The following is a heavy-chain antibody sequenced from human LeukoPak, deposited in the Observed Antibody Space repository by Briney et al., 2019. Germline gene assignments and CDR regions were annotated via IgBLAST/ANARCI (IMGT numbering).Heavy chain of an antibody. CDR3: ARERIMYSSSSEGMDV. J-gene: IGHJ6*02. D-gene: IGHD6-6*01. CDR1: GFTFSNFW. CDR2: ISHDGSEK. Sequence: PGGSLRLSCSASGFTFSNFWMAWVRQAPGKGLEWVTNISHDGSEKYCVDSVKGRFTISRDNAKNSLYLQMNSLRAEDTAVYYCARERIMYSSSSEGMDVWGQGTTVTVSS. V-gene: IGHV3-7*01.